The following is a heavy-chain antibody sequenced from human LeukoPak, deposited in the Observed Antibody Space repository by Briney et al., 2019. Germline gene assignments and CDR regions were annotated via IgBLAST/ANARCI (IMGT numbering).Heavy chain of an antibody. CDR3: SSGGDHYYHLNWFDP. CDR2: IYPGDSDT. Sequence: GESLKISCKGSGYSFTSYWIGWVRQMPGKGLEWMGIIYPGDSDTRYSPSFQGQVTISADKSISTAYLQWSSLKASDTAMYYCSSGGDHYYHLNWFDPWGQGTLVTVSS. J-gene: IGHJ5*02. D-gene: IGHD1-26*01. V-gene: IGHV5-51*01. CDR1: GYSFTSYW.